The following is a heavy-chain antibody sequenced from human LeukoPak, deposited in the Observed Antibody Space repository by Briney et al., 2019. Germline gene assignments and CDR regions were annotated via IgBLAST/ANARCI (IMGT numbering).Heavy chain of an antibody. V-gene: IGHV4-4*02. Sequence: TSGTLSLTCAVSGGSISSSNWWSWVRQPPGKGLEWIGEIYHSGSTNYNPSLKSRVTISVDKSKNQFSLKLSSVTAADTAVYYCARALLGDSNWFDPWGQGTLVTVSS. CDR1: GGSISSSNW. CDR2: IYHSGST. D-gene: IGHD2-21*02. J-gene: IGHJ5*02. CDR3: ARALLGDSNWFDP.